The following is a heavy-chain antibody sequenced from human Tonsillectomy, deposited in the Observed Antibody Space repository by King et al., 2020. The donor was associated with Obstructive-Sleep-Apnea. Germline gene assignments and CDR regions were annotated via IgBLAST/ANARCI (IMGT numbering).Heavy chain of an antibody. V-gene: IGHV3-7*03. CDR2: IKQDGSEK. D-gene: IGHD3-9*01. Sequence: VQLVESGGDLVQPGGSLRLSCAASGFTFSSYCMSWVRQAPGKGLEWVANIKQDGSEKYYVDSVKGRFTISRDNAKNSLYLQMNSLRAEDTAVYYCAREKAAYYDILTGYYDSFYLDYWGQGTPVTVSS. CDR1: GFTFSSYC. J-gene: IGHJ4*02. CDR3: AREKAAYYDILTGYYDSFYLDY.